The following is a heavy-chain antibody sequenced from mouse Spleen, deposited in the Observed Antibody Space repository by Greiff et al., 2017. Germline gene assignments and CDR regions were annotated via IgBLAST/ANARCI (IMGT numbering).Heavy chain of an antibody. CDR3: ARRGIYYDYFDY. CDR2: ISSGGGNT. V-gene: IGHV5-9*04. CDR1: GFTFSSYA. J-gene: IGHJ2*01. D-gene: IGHD2-4*01. Sequence: EVKLVESGGGLVKLGGSLKLSCAASGFTFSSYAMSWVRQTPEKRLEWVATISSGGGNTYYPDSVKGRFTISRDNAKNTLYLQMSSLKSEDTAMYYCARRGIYYDYFDYWGQGTTLTVSS.